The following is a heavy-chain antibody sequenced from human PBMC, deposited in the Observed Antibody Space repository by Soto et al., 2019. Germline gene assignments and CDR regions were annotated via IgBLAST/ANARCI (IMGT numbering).Heavy chain of an antibody. CDR1: GGSISSYY. D-gene: IGHD3-9*01. J-gene: IGHJ5*02. CDR3: ARDRLANWFDP. CDR2: IYYGGST. V-gene: IGHV4-59*01. Sequence: PSETLSLTCTVSGGSISSYYWNWIRQPPGKGLEWIGYIYYGGSTKYNPSLKSRVTISVDTSKNQFSLKLSSVTAADTAVYYCARDRLANWFDPWGQGTLVTVSS.